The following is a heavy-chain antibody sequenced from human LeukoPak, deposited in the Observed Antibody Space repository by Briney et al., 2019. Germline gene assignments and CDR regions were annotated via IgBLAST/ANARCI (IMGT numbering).Heavy chain of an antibody. D-gene: IGHD3-10*01. CDR3: AREVVRGVVDY. CDR2: IYSGGST. CDR1: GFTFSSYA. Sequence: PGGSLRLSCAASGFTFSSYAMSWVRQAPGKGLEWVSVIYSGGSTYYGDSVKGRFTISRDNSKNTLYLQMKSLRAEDTAVYYCAREVVRGVVDYWGQGTLVTVSS. J-gene: IGHJ4*02. V-gene: IGHV3-53*01.